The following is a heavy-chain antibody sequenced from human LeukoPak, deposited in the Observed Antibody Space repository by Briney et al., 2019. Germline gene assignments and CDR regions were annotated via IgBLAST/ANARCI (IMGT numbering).Heavy chain of an antibody. CDR1: GGSISSYY. CDR3: ARSSITMVRGAPFDP. Sequence: PSETLSLTCTVSGGSISSYYWSWIRQPPGKGLEWIGYIYYSGSTNYNPSLKSRVTISVDTSKNQFSLKLSSVTAADTAVYYCARSSITMVRGAPFDPWGQGTLVTVSS. CDR2: IYYSGST. D-gene: IGHD3-10*01. J-gene: IGHJ5*02. V-gene: IGHV4-59*01.